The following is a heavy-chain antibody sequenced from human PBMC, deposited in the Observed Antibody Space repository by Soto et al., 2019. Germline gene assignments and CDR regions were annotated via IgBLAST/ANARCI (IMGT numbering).Heavy chain of an antibody. V-gene: IGHV3-23*01. CDR1: GFTFSSYA. CDR3: ANRFCSGGSCYFYEYYYYYYMDV. J-gene: IGHJ6*03. CDR2: ISGSGGST. D-gene: IGHD2-15*01. Sequence: GGSLRLSCAASGFTFSSYAMSWVRQAPGKGLEWVSAISGSGGSTYYADSVKGRFTISRDNSKNTLYLQMNSLRAEDTAVYFCANRFCSGGSCYFYEYYYYYYMDVWGKGTTVTVSS.